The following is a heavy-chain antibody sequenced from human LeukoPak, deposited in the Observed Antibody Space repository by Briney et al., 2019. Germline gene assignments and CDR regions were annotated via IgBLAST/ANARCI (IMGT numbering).Heavy chain of an antibody. CDR2: IKQDGSEK. J-gene: IGHJ3*02. CDR3: TRAWNYYGSGRSFDI. V-gene: IGHV3-7*01. Sequence: PGGSLRLSCAASGFTFSSYWMSWVRQAPGKGLEWVANIKQDGSEKYYVDSVKGRFTISRDNAKNSLYLQMNSLRAEDTAVYYCTRAWNYYGSGRSFDIWGQGTMVTVSS. D-gene: IGHD3-10*01. CDR1: GFTFSSYW.